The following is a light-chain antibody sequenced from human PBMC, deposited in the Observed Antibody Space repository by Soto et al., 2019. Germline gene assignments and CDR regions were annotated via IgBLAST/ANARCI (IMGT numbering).Light chain of an antibody. V-gene: IGKV3-20*01. J-gene: IGKJ1*01. CDR3: KQYATSGWT. CDR1: QSVSSAY. Sequence: ETVLTQSPGILSLSPGERATLSCRASQSVSSAYLAWYQQKPGQAPRLLIYGASSRATGIPDRFSGSGSGKAFTLTISRLEPEDFAVYYCKQYATSGWTFGQGTKVEIK. CDR2: GAS.